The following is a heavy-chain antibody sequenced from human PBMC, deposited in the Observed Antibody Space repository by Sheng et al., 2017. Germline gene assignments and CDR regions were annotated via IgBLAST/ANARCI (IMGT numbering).Heavy chain of an antibody. J-gene: IGHJ4*02. CDR3: ATPLYDFWSGYNY. CDR2: ISSNGGST. CDR1: GFTFSSYA. Sequence: EVQLVESGGGLVQPGGSLRLSCAASGFTFSSYAMHWVRQAPGKGLEYVSAISSNGGSTYYANSVKGRFTISRDNSKNTLYLQMGSLRAEDMAVYYCATPLYDFWSGYNYWGQGTLVTVSS. V-gene: IGHV3-64*01. D-gene: IGHD3-3*01.